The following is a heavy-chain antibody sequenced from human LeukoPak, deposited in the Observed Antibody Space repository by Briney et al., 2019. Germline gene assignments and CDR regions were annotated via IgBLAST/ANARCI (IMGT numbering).Heavy chain of an antibody. D-gene: IGHD3-22*01. Sequence: SETLSLTCTVSGGSISSYYWSWIRQPPGKGLEWIGYIYTSGSTNYNPSLKSRVTISVDTSKNQFSLKLRSVTAADTAVYYCASPAITTFDYWGQGILVTVAS. CDR2: IYTSGST. CDR3: ASPAITTFDY. J-gene: IGHJ4*02. V-gene: IGHV4-4*09. CDR1: GGSISSYY.